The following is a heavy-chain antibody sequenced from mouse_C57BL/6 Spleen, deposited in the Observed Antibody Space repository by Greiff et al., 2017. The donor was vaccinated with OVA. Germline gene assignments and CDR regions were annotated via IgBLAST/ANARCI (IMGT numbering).Heavy chain of an antibody. CDR2: IYPGDGDT. Sequence: QVQLQQSGAELVKPGASVKISCKASGYAFSSYWMNWVKQRPGKGLEWIGQIYPGDGDTNYNGKFKGKATLTADKSSSTAYMQLSSLTSEDSAVYFCARGGSIRPPFAYWGQGTLVTVSA. CDR1: GYAFSSYW. J-gene: IGHJ3*01. V-gene: IGHV1-80*01. D-gene: IGHD2-12*01. CDR3: ARGGSIRPPFAY.